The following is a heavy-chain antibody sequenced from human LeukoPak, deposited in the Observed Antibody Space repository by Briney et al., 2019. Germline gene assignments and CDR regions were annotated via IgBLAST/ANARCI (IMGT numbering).Heavy chain of an antibody. V-gene: IGHV3-7*03. Sequence: GGSLRLSCAASGFTFSGHWMTWVRQAPGKGLEWVANIKEDGSKKNYVDSVKGRFTISRDNAKNSLYLQMNSLRAEDTAVYYCAKVSGGGLYYDGMDVWGQGTTVTVSS. D-gene: IGHD1-14*01. CDR3: AKVSGGGLYYDGMDV. J-gene: IGHJ6*02. CDR2: IKEDGSKK. CDR1: GFTFSGHW.